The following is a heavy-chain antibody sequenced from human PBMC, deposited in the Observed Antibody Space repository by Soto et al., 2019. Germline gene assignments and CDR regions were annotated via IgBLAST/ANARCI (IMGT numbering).Heavy chain of an antibody. CDR3: ATGRSTRFDP. CDR1: GFTFNRYG. D-gene: IGHD1-1*01. V-gene: IGHV3-30*03. Sequence: QGLLVEYGGRVVQPGRSLRLSCVASGFTFNRYGMHWVRQAPGKGLEWVAEISFDGTAKYYAESVKGRLTVSRDNGNNTLHLEMNSLGAKDTAVYFCATGRSTRFDPWGQGTLVTVSS. J-gene: IGHJ5*02. CDR2: ISFDGTAK.